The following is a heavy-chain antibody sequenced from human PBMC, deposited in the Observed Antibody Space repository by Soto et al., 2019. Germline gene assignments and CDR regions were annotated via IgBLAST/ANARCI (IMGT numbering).Heavy chain of an antibody. CDR1: GFTFSSYA. Sequence: VQLLESGGGLVQPGGSLRLSCAASGFTFSSYAMSWVRQAPGKGLEWVSAISGSGGSTYYADSVKGRFTISRDNSKNTLYQQMNSLRAEDTAVYYCAKGYCSGGSCYSHFDYWGQGTLVTVSS. CDR3: AKGYCSGGSCYSHFDY. CDR2: ISGSGGST. V-gene: IGHV3-23*01. J-gene: IGHJ4*02. D-gene: IGHD2-15*01.